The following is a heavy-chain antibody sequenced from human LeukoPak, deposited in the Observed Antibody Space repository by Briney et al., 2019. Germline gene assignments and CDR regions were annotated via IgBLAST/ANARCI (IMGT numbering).Heavy chain of an antibody. CDR1: GGTFSSYT. CDR3: ARLNSSSSYLNYYYYYMDV. Sequence: SVKVSCKASGGTFSSYTISWVRQAPGQGLEWMGRIIPILGIANYAQKFQGRVTITADKSTSTAYKELSSLRSEDTAVYYCARLNSSSSYLNYYYYYMDVWGKGTTVTVSS. CDR2: IIPILGIA. J-gene: IGHJ6*03. D-gene: IGHD6-6*01. V-gene: IGHV1-69*02.